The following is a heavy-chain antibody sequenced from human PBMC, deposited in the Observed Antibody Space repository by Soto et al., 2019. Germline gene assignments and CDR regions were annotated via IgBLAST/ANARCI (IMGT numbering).Heavy chain of an antibody. Sequence: EVQVLASGGDCVQPGGSLRLSCSGSGFTFNNYAMTWVRQAPGRGLEWVSVFTTTGDTIYADSAKGRFTISRDNSKNTVFLQLTSLRADDTAVYYCVAELRGYCSSTRCYQGDYWGQGTLVTVSS. CDR1: GFTFNNYA. CDR3: VAELRGYCSSTRCYQGDY. J-gene: IGHJ4*02. V-gene: IGHV3-23*01. D-gene: IGHD2-2*01. CDR2: FTTTGDT.